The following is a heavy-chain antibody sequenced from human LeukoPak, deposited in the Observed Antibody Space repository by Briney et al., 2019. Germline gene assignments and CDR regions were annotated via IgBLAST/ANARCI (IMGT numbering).Heavy chain of an antibody. CDR1: GFTVSGNY. Sequence: RPGGSLRLSCAASGFTVSGNYMSWVRQAPGRGRQWVSVIYSGGGTYSPDSVKGRFTISRDNSQNTLYLQMNGLRAEDTAVYYCARSAVTGPGWIDSWGQGTLVTVSS. V-gene: IGHV3-53*01. CDR3: ARSAVTGPGWIDS. D-gene: IGHD1-1*01. J-gene: IGHJ5*01. CDR2: IYSGGGT.